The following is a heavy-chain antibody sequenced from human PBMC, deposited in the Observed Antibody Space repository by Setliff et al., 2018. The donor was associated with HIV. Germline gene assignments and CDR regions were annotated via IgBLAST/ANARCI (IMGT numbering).Heavy chain of an antibody. D-gene: IGHD6-13*01. CDR1: GYTFTSYG. CDR2: ISPSNGAT. J-gene: IGHJ4*02. CDR3: AREYGTAAADY. Sequence: ASVKVSCKASGYTFTSYGISWVRQAPGQGLEWMGRISPSNGATTYAQKFKGRVTMTSDTSTSTVYMEMSSLRSDDTAVYYCAREYGTAAADYWGQGTLVTVSS. V-gene: IGHV1-18*01.